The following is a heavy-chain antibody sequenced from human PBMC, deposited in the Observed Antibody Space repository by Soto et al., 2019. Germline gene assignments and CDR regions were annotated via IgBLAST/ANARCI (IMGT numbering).Heavy chain of an antibody. CDR2: IYYIGST. CDR3: ARGDSDFWSGDPKSTWFYP. CDR1: GGAVSSASHY. J-gene: IGHJ5*02. Sequence: SETLSVTWTVSGGAVSSASHYWSWIRQPPGKGLEWIGNIYYIGSTNYNPSLKSRATISVDTSKNQLSLNLSSVTAADTAVYYCARGDSDFWSGDPKSTWFYPRAQRTPVPVS. V-gene: IGHV4-61*01. D-gene: IGHD3-3*01.